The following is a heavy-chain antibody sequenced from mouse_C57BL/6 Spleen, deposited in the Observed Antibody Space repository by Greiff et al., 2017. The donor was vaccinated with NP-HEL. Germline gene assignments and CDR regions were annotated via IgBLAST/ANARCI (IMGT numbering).Heavy chain of an antibody. Sequence: VRLQQSGPELVKPGASVKISCKASGYSFTGYYMNWVKQSPEKSLEWIGEINPSTGGTTYNQKFKAKATLTVDKSSSTAYMQLKSLTSEDSAVYYCATHYGSSYSYAMDYWGQGTSVTVSS. V-gene: IGHV1-42*01. CDR1: GYSFTGYY. CDR3: ATHYGSSYSYAMDY. CDR2: INPSTGGT. D-gene: IGHD1-1*01. J-gene: IGHJ4*01.